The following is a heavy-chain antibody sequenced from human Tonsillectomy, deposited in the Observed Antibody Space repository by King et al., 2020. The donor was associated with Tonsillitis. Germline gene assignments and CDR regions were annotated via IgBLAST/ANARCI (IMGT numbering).Heavy chain of an antibody. V-gene: IGHV3-15*01. CDR3: PTQLLRFGESPRGADD. CDR2: IKSKIDGGTT. J-gene: IGHJ4*02. Sequence: VPLVESGGGLVTPGGSLRLSCAASGFPFSNGWMSWVRQAPGKGLEWVGRIKSKIDGGTTDYAATVEGRFTISRDDSKNTLYLQMISLTTEDTAVYIFPTQLLRFGESPRGADDWGQGTLVTVSS. CDR1: GFPFSNGW. D-gene: IGHD3-10*01.